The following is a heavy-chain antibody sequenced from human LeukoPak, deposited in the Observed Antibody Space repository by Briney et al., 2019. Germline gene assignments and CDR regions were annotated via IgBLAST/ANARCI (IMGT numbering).Heavy chain of an antibody. V-gene: IGHV4-34*01. J-gene: IGHJ6*03. CDR3: ARGLQLWSYYYMDV. D-gene: IGHD5-18*01. CDR1: GGSFSGYY. CDR2: INHSGST. Sequence: SSETLSLTCAGYGGSFSGYYWIWIRQPPGKGLEGMGEINHSGSTNDNPSIKSLVTMSVDTSNNQFSLKLSSVTAADTAVYYCARGLQLWSYYYMDVWGKGTTVTVSS.